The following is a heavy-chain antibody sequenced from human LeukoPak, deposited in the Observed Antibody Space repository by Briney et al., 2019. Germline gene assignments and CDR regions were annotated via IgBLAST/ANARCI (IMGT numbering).Heavy chain of an antibody. V-gene: IGHV4-59*01. CDR1: GGSISSYY. D-gene: IGHD6-19*01. J-gene: IGHJ4*02. CDR2: IYYSGST. CDR3: AKDVSSDWPSAGFDY. Sequence: SETLSLTCTVSGGSISSYYWSWIRQPPGKGLEWIGYIYYSGSTNYNPSLKSRVTISVDTSKNQFSLKLSSVTAADTAVYYCAKDVSSDWPSAGFDYWGQGTLVTVSS.